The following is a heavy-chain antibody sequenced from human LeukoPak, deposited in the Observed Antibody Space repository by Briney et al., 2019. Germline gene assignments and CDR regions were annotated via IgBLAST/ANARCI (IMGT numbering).Heavy chain of an antibody. CDR1: GYSFTSYW. D-gene: IGHD6-19*01. V-gene: IGHV5-51*01. J-gene: IGHJ4*02. CDR2: IYPDDSDT. CDR3: ARHPSIAVAEFNFDY. Sequence: GESLKISCKGSGYSFTSYWDGWVRQMPGKGLEWMGIIYPDDSDTRYSPSFQGQVTISADKSISTAYLQWSSLKASDTAMYYCARHPSIAVAEFNFDYWGQGTLVTVSS.